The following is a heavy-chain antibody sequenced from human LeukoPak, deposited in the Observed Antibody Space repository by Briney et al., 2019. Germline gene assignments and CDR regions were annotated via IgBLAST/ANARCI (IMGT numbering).Heavy chain of an antibody. D-gene: IGHD6-19*01. V-gene: IGHV3-66*01. CDR1: GFTVSSNY. Sequence: GGSLRLSCAASGFTVSSNYMSWVRQAPGKGLEWVSVIYRGGSTDYADSVRGRFTISRDKSKNTLYLQMNSLRDEDTAVYYCARVRAVAGWGDYFDYCGQGTLVTVSS. CDR2: IYRGGST. CDR3: ARVRAVAGWGDYFDY. J-gene: IGHJ4*02.